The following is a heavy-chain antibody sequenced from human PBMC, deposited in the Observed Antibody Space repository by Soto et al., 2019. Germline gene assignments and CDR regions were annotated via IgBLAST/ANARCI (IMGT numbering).Heavy chain of an antibody. CDR3: ARGVRNTAMVPSLYYFDY. Sequence: QVQLQQWGAGLLKPSETLSLTCAVYGGSFSGYYWSWIRQPPGKGLEWIGEINHSGSTNYNPSLKSRVTISVDKSKNQFSLKLSSVTAADTAVYYCARGVRNTAMVPSLYYFDYWGQGTLVTVSS. CDR2: INHSGST. V-gene: IGHV4-34*01. CDR1: GGSFSGYY. D-gene: IGHD5-18*01. J-gene: IGHJ4*02.